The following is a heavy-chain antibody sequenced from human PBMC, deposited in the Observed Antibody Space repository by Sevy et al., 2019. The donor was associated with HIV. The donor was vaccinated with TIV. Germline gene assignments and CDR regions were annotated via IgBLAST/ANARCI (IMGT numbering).Heavy chain of an antibody. CDR1: GFTVSSNY. D-gene: IGHD3-10*01. CDR2: IYSGGST. Sequence: GGSLRLSCAASGFTVSSNYMSWVRQAPGKGLEWVSVIYSGGSTYYADSVQGRCTISRDNSKNTLYLQMNSLRAEDTAVYYCARDRQSYGSGSYYNRYFDLWGRGTLVTVSS. J-gene: IGHJ2*01. CDR3: ARDRQSYGSGSYYNRYFDL. V-gene: IGHV3-53*01.